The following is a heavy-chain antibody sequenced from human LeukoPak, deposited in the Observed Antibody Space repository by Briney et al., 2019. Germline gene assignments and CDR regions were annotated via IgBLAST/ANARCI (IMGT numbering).Heavy chain of an antibody. V-gene: IGHV3-33*01. CDR3: ASLKYCSSNSCYEGY. J-gene: IGHJ4*02. CDR2: IWNDGSNQ. Sequence: PGGSLRLSCAASGFTFSGYGLHWVRQAPGKGLEWVAVIWNDGSNQYYADSVKGRFTISRDNSKNTLYLQMSSLRAEDTAVYYCASLKYCSSNSCYEGYWGQGTLVTVSS. D-gene: IGHD2-2*01. CDR1: GFTFSGYG.